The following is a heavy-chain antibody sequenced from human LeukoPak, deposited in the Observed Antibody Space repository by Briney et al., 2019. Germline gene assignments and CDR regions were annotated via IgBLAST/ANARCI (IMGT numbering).Heavy chain of an antibody. J-gene: IGHJ6*03. CDR1: GGSISSYY. D-gene: IGHD1-26*01. Sequence: SETLSLTCTVSGGSISSYYWSLIRQPAGKGLEWIGRIYTSGSTNYNPSLKSRVTMSVDTSKNQFSLKLSSVTAADTAVYYCARERELLGYYYYMDVWGKGTTVTVSS. CDR2: IYTSGST. CDR3: ARERELLGYYYYMDV. V-gene: IGHV4-4*07.